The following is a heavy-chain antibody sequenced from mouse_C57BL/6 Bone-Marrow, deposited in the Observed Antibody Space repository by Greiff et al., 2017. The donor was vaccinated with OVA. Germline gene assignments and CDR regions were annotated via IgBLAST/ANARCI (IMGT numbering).Heavy chain of an antibody. J-gene: IGHJ4*01. CDR3: ARSYYGNHYAMDY. Sequence: QVHVKQSGAELVKPGASVKISCKASGYAFSSYWMNWVKQRPGKGLEWIGQIYPGDGDTNYNGKFKGKATLTADKSSSTAYMQLSSLTSEDSAVYFCARSYYGNHYAMDYWGQGTSVTVSS. D-gene: IGHD2-1*01. V-gene: IGHV1-80*01. CDR1: GYAFSSYW. CDR2: IYPGDGDT.